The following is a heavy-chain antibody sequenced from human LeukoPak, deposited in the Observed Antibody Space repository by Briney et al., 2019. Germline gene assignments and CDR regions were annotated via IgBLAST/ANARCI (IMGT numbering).Heavy chain of an antibody. D-gene: IGHD3-22*01. CDR2: ISGSGGST. CDR1: GFTFSTYG. J-gene: IGHJ4*02. CDR3: AKGRDYYDSSGVFDY. Sequence: PGGSLRLSCAASGFTFSTYGMTWVRQAPGKGLEWVSAISGSGGSTYYADSVKGRFTISRDNSKNMLYLQMNSLRAEDTAVYYCAKGRDYYDSSGVFDYWGQGTLVTVSS. V-gene: IGHV3-23*01.